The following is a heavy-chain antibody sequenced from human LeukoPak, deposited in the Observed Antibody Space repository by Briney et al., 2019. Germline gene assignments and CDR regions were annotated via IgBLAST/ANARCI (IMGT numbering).Heavy chain of an antibody. CDR1: GFTFSSYS. CDR3: ARDLSSGNPGGFDY. V-gene: IGHV3-21*01. D-gene: IGHD3-3*01. J-gene: IGHJ4*02. Sequence: GGSLRLSCAASGFTFSSYSMNWVRQAPGKGLEWVSTISSSGSYIYYADSVKGRFTISRDNAQNSLYLQMNSLRVEDTAVYFCARDLSSGNPGGFDYWGQGNLVTVSS. CDR2: ISSSGSYI.